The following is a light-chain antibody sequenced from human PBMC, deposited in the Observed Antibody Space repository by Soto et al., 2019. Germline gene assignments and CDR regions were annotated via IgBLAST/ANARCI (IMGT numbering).Light chain of an antibody. J-gene: IGLJ3*02. CDR2: DVS. CDR1: SSDVGDYNY. V-gene: IGLV2-11*01. Sequence: QSALTQPRSVSGSPGQSVTISCTGTSSDVGDYNYVSWYQQYPGKAPKLVIYDVSKRPSGVPDRFSGSKSGNTASLTISGFRAEDGVDYYCCSFAGRPRFGVLGGGPKVTLL. CDR3: CSFAGRPRFGV.